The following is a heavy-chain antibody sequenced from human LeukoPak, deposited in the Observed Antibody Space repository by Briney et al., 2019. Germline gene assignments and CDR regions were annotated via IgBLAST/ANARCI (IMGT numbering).Heavy chain of an antibody. D-gene: IGHD2/OR15-2a*01. CDR3: ARDSAFSSY. CDR2: INPNSGGT. Sequence: GASVKVSCKASGYTFTGYYMHWVRQAPGQGLEWMGWINPNSGGTNYAQKFQGWVTMTRDTSISTAYMELSSLRSEDTAVYYCARDSAFSSYWGQGTLVTVSS. J-gene: IGHJ4*02. V-gene: IGHV1-2*04. CDR1: GYTFTGYY.